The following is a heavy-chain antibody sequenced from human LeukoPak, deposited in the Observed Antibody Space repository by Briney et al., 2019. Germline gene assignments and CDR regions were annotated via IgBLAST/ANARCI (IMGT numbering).Heavy chain of an antibody. CDR3: ARDEGTYSSGWYWFDP. CDR2: ISYDGSNK. D-gene: IGHD6-19*01. J-gene: IGHJ5*02. V-gene: IGHV3-30-3*01. Sequence: GGSLRLSCAASGFTFSSYAMHRVRQAPGKGLEWVAVISYDGSNKYYADSVKGRFTISRDNSKNTLYLQMNSLRAEDTAVYYCARDEGTYSSGWYWFDPWGQGTLVTVSS. CDR1: GFTFSSYA.